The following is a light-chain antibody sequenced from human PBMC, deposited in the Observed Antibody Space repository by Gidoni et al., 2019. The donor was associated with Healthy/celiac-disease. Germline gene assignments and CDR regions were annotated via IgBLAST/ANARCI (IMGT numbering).Light chain of an antibody. CDR2: DVS. J-gene: IGLJ2*01. CDR1: SSDVGGYNY. CDR3: CSYAGSYTFDVV. Sequence: QSALTQPRSVYGSPGQSVTISCTGTSSDVGGYNYVSWYQQHPGKAPKLMIYDVSERPSGVPDRFSGSKSGNTASLTISGLQAEDEADYYCCSYAGSYTFDVVFGGGTKLTVL. V-gene: IGLV2-11*01.